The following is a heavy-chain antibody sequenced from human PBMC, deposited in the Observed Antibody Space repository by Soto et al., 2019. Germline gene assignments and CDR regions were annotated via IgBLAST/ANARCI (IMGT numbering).Heavy chain of an antibody. CDR2: ISLYSDGT. D-gene: IGHD2-2*01. Sequence: QVQLVQSGGEVKRPGASVKVSFKTSGYTFSNYGITWVRQAPGQPLEWLGWISLYSDGTNYAQKFQGRVSMTTDTSTTTAYRELRSLRSDDTAVYYCARVVPGAEAWFGPWGQGTLVTVSS. CDR1: GYTFSNYG. J-gene: IGHJ5*02. CDR3: ARVVPGAEAWFGP. V-gene: IGHV1-18*01.